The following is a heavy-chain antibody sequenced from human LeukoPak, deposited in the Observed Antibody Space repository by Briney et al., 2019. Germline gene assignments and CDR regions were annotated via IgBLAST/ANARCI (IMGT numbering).Heavy chain of an antibody. J-gene: IGHJ5*02. Sequence: SETLSLTCTVSGASISSGDYHWNWIRQPPGKGLEWIGFIHDSGSTYYNPSLKSRVSISRDMSRNQLSLMLSSVTAADTAVYYCARGFGAGNYYYGWFDPWGQGTLVSVSS. CDR3: ARGFGAGNYYYGWFDP. CDR2: IHDSGST. CDR1: GASISSGDYH. V-gene: IGHV4-30-4*01. D-gene: IGHD3-10*01.